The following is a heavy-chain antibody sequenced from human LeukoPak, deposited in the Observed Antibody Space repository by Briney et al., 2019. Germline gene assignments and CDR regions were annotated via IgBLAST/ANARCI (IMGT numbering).Heavy chain of an antibody. CDR1: SGSISSSSYY. J-gene: IGHJ4*02. CDR3: ARGQRWLQSDFDY. D-gene: IGHD5-24*01. V-gene: IGHV4-30-2*01. Sequence: SETLSLTCTVSSGSISSSSYYWGWIRQPPGKGLEWIGYIYHSGSTYYNPSLKSRVTISVDRSKNQFSLKLSSVTAADTAVYYCARGQRWLQSDFDYWGQGTLVTVSS. CDR2: IYHSGST.